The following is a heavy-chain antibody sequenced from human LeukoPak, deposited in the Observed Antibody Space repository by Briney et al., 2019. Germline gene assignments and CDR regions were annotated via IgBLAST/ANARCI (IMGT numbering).Heavy chain of an antibody. CDR2: ITGSGGST. D-gene: IGHD6-6*01. J-gene: IGHJ4*02. Sequence: GGSLRLSCVASGFTFGNYGMSWVRQAPGKGLEWVSGITGSGGSTYYADSVRGRFTISRDNSKNTLNLQMNRLRAEDSAVYYCAKSRSLEYSSSSDFWGQGTLVTVSS. CDR1: GFTFGNYG. V-gene: IGHV3-23*01. CDR3: AKSRSLEYSSSSDF.